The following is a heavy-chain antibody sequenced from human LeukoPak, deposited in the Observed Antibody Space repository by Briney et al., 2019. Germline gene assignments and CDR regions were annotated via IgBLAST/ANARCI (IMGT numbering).Heavy chain of an antibody. CDR2: INVGNGDT. J-gene: IGHJ4*02. Sequence: ASVKVSCKASGYTFTNYVVHWVRQAPGQRPEWMGYINVGNGDTKYSKNFQDRVTITRDTSASTAYMEVRSLTSEDTALYSCVRDDCAADACYPGGYWGQGTLVTVSS. CDR1: GYTFTNYV. V-gene: IGHV1-3*01. D-gene: IGHD2-21*02. CDR3: VRDDCAADACYPGGY.